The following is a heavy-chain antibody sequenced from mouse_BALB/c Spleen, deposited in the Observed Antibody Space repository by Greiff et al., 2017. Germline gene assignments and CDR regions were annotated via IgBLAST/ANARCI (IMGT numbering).Heavy chain of an antibody. CDR2: ISYSGST. Sequence: EVKLLESGPGLVKPSQSLSLTCTVTGYSITSDYAWNWIRQFPGNKLEWMGYISYSGSTSYNPSLKSRISITRDTSKNQFFLQLNSVTTEDTATYYCARSYRYDGFAYWGQGTLVTVSA. CDR1: GYSITSDYA. V-gene: IGHV3-2*02. CDR3: ARSYRYDGFAY. J-gene: IGHJ3*01. D-gene: IGHD2-14*01.